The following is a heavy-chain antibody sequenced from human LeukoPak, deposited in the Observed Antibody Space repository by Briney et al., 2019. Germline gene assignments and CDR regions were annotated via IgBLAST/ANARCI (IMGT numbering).Heavy chain of an antibody. CDR3: ATGRPRGSHLYFFDF. J-gene: IGHJ4*02. D-gene: IGHD1-26*01. CDR2: IYYRGST. V-gene: IGHV4-39*01. Sequence: SETLSLTCTVSGGSISSNVYSWGWIRQPPGKGLEWIGSIYYRGSTFYNPSLKSRVAMSVDTSKSQFSLRLSSVTAADTSVYYCATGRPRGSHLYFFDFWGQGTLVTVSS. CDR1: GGSISSNVYS.